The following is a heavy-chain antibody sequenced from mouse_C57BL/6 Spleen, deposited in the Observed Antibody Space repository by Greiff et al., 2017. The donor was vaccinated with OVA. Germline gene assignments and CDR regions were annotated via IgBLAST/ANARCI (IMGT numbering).Heavy chain of an antibody. CDR3: ARRGNYAMDY. Sequence: QVQLQQPGAELVMPGASVKLSCKASGYTFTSYWMHWVKQRPGRGLEWIGEIDPSDSYTNYNQKFKGKSTLTVDKSSSTAYMQLSSLTSEDSAVYYCARRGNYAMDYWGQGTSVTVSS. J-gene: IGHJ4*01. CDR2: IDPSDSYT. CDR1: GYTFTSYW. V-gene: IGHV1-69*01.